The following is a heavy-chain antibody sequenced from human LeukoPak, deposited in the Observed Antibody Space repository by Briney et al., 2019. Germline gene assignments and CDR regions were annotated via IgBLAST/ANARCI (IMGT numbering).Heavy chain of an antibody. V-gene: IGHV4-39*01. D-gene: IGHD3-22*01. Sequence: SETLSLTCTVSGNSVRSSSYYWGWIRQSPEKGLEWIGSIYYSGSTYYSASFKSRVSISVDTSQNQFSLKLRSVTAADRAVYYCASRYYYDTRGYFLHWGQGTLVAVSS. CDR3: ASRYYYDTRGYFLH. CDR2: IYYSGST. CDR1: GNSVRSSSYY. J-gene: IGHJ1*01.